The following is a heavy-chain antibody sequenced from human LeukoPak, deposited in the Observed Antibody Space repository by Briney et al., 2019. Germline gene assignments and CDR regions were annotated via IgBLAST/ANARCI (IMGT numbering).Heavy chain of an antibody. CDR2: IYPGDSDT. J-gene: IGHJ3*02. Sequence: GESLKISCKGSGSSFTSYWIGWVRQMPGKGLEWMGIIYPGDSDTRYSPSFQGQVTISADKSISTAYLQWSSLKASDTAMYYCAINILYGGNSVGAFDIWGQGTMVTVSS. D-gene: IGHD4-23*01. V-gene: IGHV5-51*01. CDR3: AINILYGGNSVGAFDI. CDR1: GSSFTSYW.